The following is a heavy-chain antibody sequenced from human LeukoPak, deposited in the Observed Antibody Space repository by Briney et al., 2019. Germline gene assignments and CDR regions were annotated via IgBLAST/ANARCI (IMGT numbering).Heavy chain of an antibody. Sequence: SETLFLTCTVSGYSISSGYYWGWIRQPPGKGLEWIGSIYHSGSTYYNPSLKSRVTISVDTSKNQFSLKLSSVTAADTAVYYCARSVGSWDYWGQGTLVTVSS. V-gene: IGHV4-38-2*02. CDR1: GYSISSGYY. CDR3: ARSVGSWDY. CDR2: IYHSGST. D-gene: IGHD6-13*01. J-gene: IGHJ4*02.